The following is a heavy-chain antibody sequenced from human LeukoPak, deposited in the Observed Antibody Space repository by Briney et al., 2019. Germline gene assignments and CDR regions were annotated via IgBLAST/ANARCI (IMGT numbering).Heavy chain of an antibody. D-gene: IGHD3-10*01. Sequence: SETLSLTCSVSGGSIYNTGHYWGWIRQPPGKGLEWIGSIHYSGSTYYNPSLKSRVSISVDTSGNQFSLRLRSVTAADTAIFYCARRFDRSGHGAFDSWGQGTLVTVSS. CDR3: ARRFDRSGHGAFDS. V-gene: IGHV4-39*01. CDR2: IHYSGST. CDR1: GGSIYNTGHY. J-gene: IGHJ4*02.